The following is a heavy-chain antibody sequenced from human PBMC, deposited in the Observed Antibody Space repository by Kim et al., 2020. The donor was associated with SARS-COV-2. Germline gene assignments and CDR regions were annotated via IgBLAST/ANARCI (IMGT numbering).Heavy chain of an antibody. CDR2: INHSGST. CDR3: ARGIAAAGTTTPFYYYYYGMDV. CDR1: GGSFSGYY. V-gene: IGHV4-34*01. Sequence: SETLSLTCAVYGGSFSGYYWSWIRQPPGKGLEWIGEINHSGSTNYNPSLKSRVTISVDTSKNQFSLKLSSVTAADTAVYYCARGIAAAGTTTPFYYYYYGMDVWGQGTTVTVSS. J-gene: IGHJ6*02. D-gene: IGHD6-13*01.